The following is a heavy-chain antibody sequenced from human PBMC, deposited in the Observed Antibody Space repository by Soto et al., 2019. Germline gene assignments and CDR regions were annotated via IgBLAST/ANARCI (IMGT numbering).Heavy chain of an antibody. V-gene: IGHV3-48*03. CDR2: ISSSGSTI. CDR1: GFTFSSYE. J-gene: IGHJ6*02. CDR3: ARDPGGPTYYYDSSAPGGMDV. Sequence: GGSLRLSCAASGFTFSSYEMNWVRQAPGKGLECVSYISSSGSTIYYADSVKGRFTISRDNAKNSLYLQMNSLRAEDTAVYYCARDPGGPTYYYDSSAPGGMDVWGQGTTVTVSS. D-gene: IGHD3-22*01.